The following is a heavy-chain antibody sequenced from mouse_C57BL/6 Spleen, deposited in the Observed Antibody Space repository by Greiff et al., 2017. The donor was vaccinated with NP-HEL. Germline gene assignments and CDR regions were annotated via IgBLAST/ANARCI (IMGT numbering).Heavy chain of an antibody. D-gene: IGHD1-1*01. Sequence: EVKLQESGAELVRPGASVKLSCTASGFNIKDYYMHWVKQRPEQGLEWIGRIDPEDGDTEYAPKFQGKATMTADTSSNTAYLQLSSLTSEDTAVYYCTPTTVAEAGFAYWGQGTLVTVSA. V-gene: IGHV14-1*01. CDR3: TPTTVAEAGFAY. CDR1: GFNIKDYY. CDR2: IDPEDGDT. J-gene: IGHJ3*01.